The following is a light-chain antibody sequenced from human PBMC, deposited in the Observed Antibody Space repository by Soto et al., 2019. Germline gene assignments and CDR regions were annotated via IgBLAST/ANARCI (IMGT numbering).Light chain of an antibody. CDR2: DAS. V-gene: IGKV3-11*01. CDR1: QRVNSY. CDR3: QQRSNWPPWT. Sequence: ELVLTQSPATLSLAPGETATLSCRASQRVNSYLTCYQQKPGQAPRLLIYDASNRATGIPARFSGSGSGTDFTLTIRSLMPKDFGVYYCQQRSNWPPWTYGQGTKVEIK. J-gene: IGKJ1*01.